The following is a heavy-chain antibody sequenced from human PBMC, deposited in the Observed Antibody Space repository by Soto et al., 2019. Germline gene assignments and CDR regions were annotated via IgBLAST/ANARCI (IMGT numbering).Heavy chain of an antibody. D-gene: IGHD1-26*01. CDR3: ARGEGSPDGYFDW. CDR2: IKTDGSTI. V-gene: IGHV3-74*01. CDR1: GFTFSNYW. Sequence: EVQLVESGGGLVQPGGSLRLSCAASGFTFSNYWMHWVRQAPGKGLVWVSRIKTDGSTINYADSVKGRFTISRDNAKNTLYLQMSSLRVEDTALYYCARGEGSPDGYFDWWGQGTLVTVSS. J-gene: IGHJ4*02.